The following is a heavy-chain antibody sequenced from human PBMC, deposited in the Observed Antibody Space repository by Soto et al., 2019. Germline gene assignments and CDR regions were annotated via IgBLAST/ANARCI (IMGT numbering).Heavy chain of an antibody. V-gene: IGHV3-30-3*01. CDR3: ARDRDIVVVKAHVPMAFDP. Sequence: GGSLRLSCAASGFTFSSYAMHWVRQAPGKGLEWVAVISYDGSNKYYADSVKGRFTISRDNSKNTLYLQMNSLRAEDTAVYYCARDRDIVVVKAHVPMAFDPWGQGTLVTVSS. CDR2: ISYDGSNK. D-gene: IGHD2-2*01. CDR1: GFTFSSYA. J-gene: IGHJ5*02.